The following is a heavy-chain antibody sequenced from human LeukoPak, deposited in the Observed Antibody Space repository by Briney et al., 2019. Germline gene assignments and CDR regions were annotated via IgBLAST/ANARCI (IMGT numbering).Heavy chain of an antibody. CDR3: ARDIQYYGSRSLAHDAFDI. J-gene: IGHJ3*02. CDR1: GFTFSSYW. CDR2: IKQDGSEK. V-gene: IGHV3-7*01. D-gene: IGHD3-10*01. Sequence: GGSLRLSCAASGFTFSSYWMSWVRQAPGKGLEWVANIKQDGSEKYYVDSVKGRFTISRDNAKNSLYLQMNSLRAEDTAVYYCARDIQYYGSRSLAHDAFDIWGQGTMVTVSS.